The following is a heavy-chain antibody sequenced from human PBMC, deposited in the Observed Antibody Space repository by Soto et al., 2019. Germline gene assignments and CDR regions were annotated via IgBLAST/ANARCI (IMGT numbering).Heavy chain of an antibody. V-gene: IGHV1-69*08. Sequence: QVPLVQSGAEVKKPGSSVKVSCKASGGTFSSYTISWVRQAPGQGLEWMGRIIPILGIATYAQKFQGRVTITADKSTSTAYMELSSLRSEDTAVYYCAREIIVVVPAPSHWFDPWGQGTLGTVSS. CDR2: IIPILGIA. CDR1: GGTFSSYT. J-gene: IGHJ5*02. D-gene: IGHD2-2*01. CDR3: AREIIVVVPAPSHWFDP.